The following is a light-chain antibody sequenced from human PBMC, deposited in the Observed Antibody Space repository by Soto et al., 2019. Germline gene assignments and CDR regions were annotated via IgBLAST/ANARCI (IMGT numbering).Light chain of an antibody. CDR3: MQGTHWPYP. J-gene: IGKJ2*01. CDR2: KVS. Sequence: DVVMTHSPLSLSVTVGQPASISCRSSQSLVYRDGNIYLNWFQQRPGQSPRRLTYKVSNRDSGVPDRVSGSGSGTDFTLKISRVEAEDVGVYYCMQGTHWPYPFGQGTKLEIQ. CDR1: QSLVYRDGNIY. V-gene: IGKV2-30*01.